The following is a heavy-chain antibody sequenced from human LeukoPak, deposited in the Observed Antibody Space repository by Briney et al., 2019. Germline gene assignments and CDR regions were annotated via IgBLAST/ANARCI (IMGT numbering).Heavy chain of an antibody. Sequence: ASVKVSCKASGYSFTFYAVSWVRQAPGKGLEWMGWINAYNGHTNYAQKFRSRVTMTTGTSTDTAYMELTSLRSDDTAMYYCARGGNCVGGICFPFDYWGQGTLVSVSS. V-gene: IGHV1-18*04. D-gene: IGHD2-15*01. CDR2: INAYNGHT. CDR3: ARGGNCVGGICFPFDY. CDR1: GYSFTFYA. J-gene: IGHJ4*02.